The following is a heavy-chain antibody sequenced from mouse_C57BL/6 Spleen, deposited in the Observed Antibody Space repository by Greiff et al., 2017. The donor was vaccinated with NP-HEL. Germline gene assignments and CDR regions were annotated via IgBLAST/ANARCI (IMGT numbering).Heavy chain of an antibody. CDR1: GYSFTGYY. Sequence: EVQLQQSGPELVKPGASVKISCKASGYSFTGYYMNWVKQSPEKSLEWIGEINPSTGGTTYNQKFKAKATLTVDKSSSTAYMQLKSLTSEDSAVYYCARKEVDDYFDYWGQGTTLTVSS. CDR3: ARKEVDDYFDY. CDR2: INPSTGGT. V-gene: IGHV1-42*01. D-gene: IGHD1-1*01. J-gene: IGHJ2*01.